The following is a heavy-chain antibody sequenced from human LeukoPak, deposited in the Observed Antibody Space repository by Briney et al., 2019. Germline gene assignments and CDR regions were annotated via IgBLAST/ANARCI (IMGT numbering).Heavy chain of an antibody. CDR2: INPNSGGT. D-gene: IGHD6-13*01. CDR3: AREDLAAAGYDY. Sequence: EASVKVSCKASGYTFTGYYMHWVRQAPGQGLEWMGWINPNSGGTNYAQKFQGRVTMTRDTSISTAYMELSRLRSDDTAVYYCAREDLAAAGYDYWGQGTLVTVSS. V-gene: IGHV1-2*02. CDR1: GYTFTGYY. J-gene: IGHJ4*02.